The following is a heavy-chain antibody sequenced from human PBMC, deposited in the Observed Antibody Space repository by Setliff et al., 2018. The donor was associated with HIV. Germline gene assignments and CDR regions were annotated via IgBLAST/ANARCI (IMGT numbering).Heavy chain of an antibody. CDR1: GFAFDNYC. CDR2: IGGSTGST. D-gene: IGHD3-3*01. Sequence: GGSLRLSCAASGFAFDNYCMTWVRQAPGKGLEWVSAIGGSTGSTYYADSVKGRFTISTDNSKNTLYLQMNSLRVDDTAVYYCVKGHYDFWSGYYTGPYYYGMDVWGQGTTVTVSS. CDR3: VKGHYDFWSGYYTGPYYYGMDV. V-gene: IGHV3-23*01. J-gene: IGHJ6*02.